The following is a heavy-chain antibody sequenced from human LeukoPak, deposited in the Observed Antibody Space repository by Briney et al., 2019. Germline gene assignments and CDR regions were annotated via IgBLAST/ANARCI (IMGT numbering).Heavy chain of an antibody. D-gene: IGHD3-22*01. J-gene: IGHJ4*02. Sequence: ASVTVSCKASGYTFTGYYMHWVRQAPGQGLEWMGWINPNSGGTNYAQKLQGRVTMTRDTSISAAYMELSRLRSDDTAVYYCARHHYYYDSSGYPSYWGQGTLVTVSS. V-gene: IGHV1-2*02. CDR3: ARHHYYYDSSGYPSY. CDR2: INPNSGGT. CDR1: GYTFTGYY.